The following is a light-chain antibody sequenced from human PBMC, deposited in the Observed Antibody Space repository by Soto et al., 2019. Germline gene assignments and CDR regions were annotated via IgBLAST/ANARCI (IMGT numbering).Light chain of an antibody. CDR2: GAS. J-gene: IGKJ1*01. CDR1: QSVNTKY. Sequence: EIVLTQSPCTLSFSPWERSTLSCMASQSVNTKYLAWYQQKPGQAPRLLIYGASTRATGIPARFSGSGSGTEFTLTINSLQSEDFAVYYCQQYNNWPRTFGQGTKVDIK. CDR3: QQYNNWPRT. V-gene: IGKV3-15*01.